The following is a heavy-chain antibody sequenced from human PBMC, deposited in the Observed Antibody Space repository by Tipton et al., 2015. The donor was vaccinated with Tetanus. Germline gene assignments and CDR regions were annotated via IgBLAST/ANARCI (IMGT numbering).Heavy chain of an antibody. Sequence: SLRLSCATSGFTFNGYCMHWVRQAPGKGLEWLALVWNDGSKQYYADSVKGRFTISRDNSKNTVDLQMNNLRDEDTAVYYCAMERYLGWLGPVDSWGQGTLVAVSS. CDR1: GFTFNGYC. D-gene: IGHD3-3*01. J-gene: IGHJ4*02. V-gene: IGHV3-33*01. CDR3: AMERYLGWLGPVDS. CDR2: VWNDGSKQ.